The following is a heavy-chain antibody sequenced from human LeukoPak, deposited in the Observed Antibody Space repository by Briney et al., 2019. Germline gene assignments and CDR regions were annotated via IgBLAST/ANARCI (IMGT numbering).Heavy chain of an antibody. J-gene: IGHJ5*02. Sequence: ASVKVSCKASGGTFSNYAISWVRQAPGQGLEWMGGIIPIFGTTIYARNFQDRVTMTTDASTSTAYMELRSLRSDDTAVYYCARDAFRYFGSGSYYVGSWFDPWGQGTLVTVSS. CDR1: GGTFSNYA. CDR2: IIPIFGTT. CDR3: ARDAFRYFGSGSYYVGSWFDP. D-gene: IGHD3-10*01. V-gene: IGHV1-69*05.